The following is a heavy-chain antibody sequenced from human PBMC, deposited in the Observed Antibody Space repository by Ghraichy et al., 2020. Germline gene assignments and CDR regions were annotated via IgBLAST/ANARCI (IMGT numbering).Heavy chain of an antibody. Sequence: GGSLRLSCAASGFTFSSYAMSWVHQAPGKGLEWVSAISGSGGSTYYADSVKGRFTISRDNSKNTLYLQMNSLRAEDTAVYYCAKYRGGAARPTDFQHWGQGNLVTVSS. CDR3: AKYRGGAARPTDFQH. CDR2: ISGSGGST. CDR1: GFTFSSYA. J-gene: IGHJ1*01. D-gene: IGHD6-6*01. V-gene: IGHV3-23*01.